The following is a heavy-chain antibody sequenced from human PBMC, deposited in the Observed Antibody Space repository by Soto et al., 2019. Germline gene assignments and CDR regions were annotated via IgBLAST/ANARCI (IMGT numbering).Heavy chain of an antibody. CDR3: ASTPDQADCSGGSCYSGWFDP. CDR2: IYHSGST. J-gene: IGHJ5*02. D-gene: IGHD2-15*01. Sequence: QVQLQESGPGLVKPSGTLSLTCAVSSGSISSSNWWSWVRQPPGKGLEWIGEIYHSGSTNYNPSLKSRVTISVDKSKNQFSLKLSSVTAADTAVYYCASTPDQADCSGGSCYSGWFDPWGQGPLVTVSS. CDR1: SGSISSSNW. V-gene: IGHV4-4*02.